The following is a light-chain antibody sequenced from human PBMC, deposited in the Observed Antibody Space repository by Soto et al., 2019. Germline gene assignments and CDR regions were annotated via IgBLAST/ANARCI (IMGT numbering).Light chain of an antibody. J-gene: IGKJ1*01. V-gene: IGKV3-20*01. Sequence: ETVLTQSPGTLSLSPGERATLSCRASQTIRSNYLAWYRQTPGQAPRLLIYGASNRATGIADRFSGSGSGTDFTRIISRLEPEDFALYYCQEYGSSPWTFGQGNKVE. CDR1: QTIRSNY. CDR3: QEYGSSPWT. CDR2: GAS.